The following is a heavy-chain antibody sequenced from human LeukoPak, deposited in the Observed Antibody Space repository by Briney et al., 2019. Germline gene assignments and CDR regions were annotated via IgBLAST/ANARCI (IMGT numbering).Heavy chain of an antibody. V-gene: IGHV3-21*01. Sequence: KPGGSLRLSCAASGFTFSSYSMNWVRQAPGKGLEWVSSISSSSSYIYYADSVKGRFTISRDNSKNTLYLQMNSLRAEDTAVYYCAKKTIVGATVDAFDIWGQGTMVTVSS. CDR3: AKKTIVGATVDAFDI. J-gene: IGHJ3*02. CDR2: ISSSSSYI. CDR1: GFTFSSYS. D-gene: IGHD1-26*01.